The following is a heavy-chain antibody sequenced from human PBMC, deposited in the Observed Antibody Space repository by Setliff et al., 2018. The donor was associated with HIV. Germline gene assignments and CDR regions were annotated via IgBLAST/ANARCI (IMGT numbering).Heavy chain of an antibody. CDR1: GFTFSGDS. Sequence: PGGSLRLSCAASGFTFSGDSMHWVRQAPGKGLEWVSCISSSSSYLYYADSVKGRFTISRDNAKNSLYLQMNSLRAEDTAVYYCARARGSPTSYFDYWGQGTLDTVSS. J-gene: IGHJ4*02. V-gene: IGHV3-21*01. CDR3: ARARGSPTSYFDY. D-gene: IGHD1-26*01. CDR2: ISSSSSYL.